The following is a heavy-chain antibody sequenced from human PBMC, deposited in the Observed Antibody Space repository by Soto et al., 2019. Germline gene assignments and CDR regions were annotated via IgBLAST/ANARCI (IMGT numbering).Heavy chain of an antibody. Sequence: QVELVQSGAEVKKPGASVKVSCKASGYTFNRHGITWVRQAPGQGLEWMGWINPYNGNTDSEQRLQGRVTMTTDTSKNTAYLELRSLRSDDTAVYYCARAHCSSVSCYHPFYYYYIDVWRKRTTVTVSS. D-gene: IGHD2-2*01. V-gene: IGHV1-18*01. CDR1: GYTFNRHG. CDR3: ARAHCSSVSCYHPFYYYYIDV. CDR2: INPYNGNT. J-gene: IGHJ6*03.